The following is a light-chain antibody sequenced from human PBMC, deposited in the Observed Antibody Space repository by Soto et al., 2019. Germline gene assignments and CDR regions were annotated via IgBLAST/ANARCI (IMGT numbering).Light chain of an antibody. CDR3: QQYGNSPYA. CDR2: GAS. J-gene: IGKJ2*01. Sequence: EIVLTQSPGTLSLSPGERATLSCRASQSVSSNYLAWYQQKSGQAPRLLIYGASSRATGIPDRFSGSGSGTDFTLTISKLGPEDFAVYYCQQYGNSPYAFGQGTELEI. CDR1: QSVSSNY. V-gene: IGKV3-20*01.